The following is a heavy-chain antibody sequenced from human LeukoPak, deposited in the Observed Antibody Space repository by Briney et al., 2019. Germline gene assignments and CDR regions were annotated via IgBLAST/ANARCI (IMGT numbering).Heavy chain of an antibody. CDR1: GFTFSSYA. V-gene: IGHV3-64*01. J-gene: IGHJ4*02. D-gene: IGHD2-2*01. CDR2: ISSEGAST. CDR3: ARDGLDCSSTSCYGDY. Sequence: GGSLRLSCAASGFTFSSYAMQWVRQAPGKGLEYVSAISSEGASTYYANSVKGRFTISSDNSKNTLYLQMGSLRAEDMAVYYCARDGLDCSSTSCYGDYWGQGTLVTVSS.